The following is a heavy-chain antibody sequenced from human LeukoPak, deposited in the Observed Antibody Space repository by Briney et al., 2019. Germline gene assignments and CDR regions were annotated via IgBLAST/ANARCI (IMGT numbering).Heavy chain of an antibody. CDR2: INHSGST. D-gene: IGHD3-22*01. Sequence: SETLSLTCAVYGGSFSGYYWSWIRQPPGKGLEWIGEINHSGSTNYNPSLKSRVTISVDTSKNQFSLKLSSVTAADTAVYYCARVVRITMIVEVTRDAFDIWGQGTMVTVSS. J-gene: IGHJ3*02. CDR1: GGSFSGYY. CDR3: ARVVRITMIVEVTRDAFDI. V-gene: IGHV4-34*01.